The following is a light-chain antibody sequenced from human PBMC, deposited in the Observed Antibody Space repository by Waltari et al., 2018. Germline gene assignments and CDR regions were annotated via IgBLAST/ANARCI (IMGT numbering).Light chain of an antibody. CDR1: QTITGSW. J-gene: IGKJ4*01. V-gene: IGKV3-20*01. CDR3: QQYDGSVVT. CDR2: GAS. Sequence: EIVLTQSHGTLSVSPVERVTVSCRASQTITGSWLTWYHQKPGQAPRLLIYGASNRAPGIPDRFSGSGSGTDFTLTISRLEPEDSAVYYCQQYDGSVVTFGGGTKVEIK.